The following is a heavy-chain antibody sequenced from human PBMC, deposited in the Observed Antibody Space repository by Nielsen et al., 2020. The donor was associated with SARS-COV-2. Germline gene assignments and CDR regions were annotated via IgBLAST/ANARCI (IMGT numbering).Heavy chain of an antibody. CDR3: ASLYGDLGY. CDR1: GFTFSSYA. D-gene: IGHD4-17*01. CDR2: ISYDGSNK. Sequence: GESLKISCAASGFTFSSYAMHWVRQAPGKGLEWVAVISYDGSNKYYADSVKGRFTISRDNSKNTLYLQMNSLRAEDTAVYYCASLYGDLGYWGQGTLVTVSS. V-gene: IGHV3-30*04. J-gene: IGHJ4*02.